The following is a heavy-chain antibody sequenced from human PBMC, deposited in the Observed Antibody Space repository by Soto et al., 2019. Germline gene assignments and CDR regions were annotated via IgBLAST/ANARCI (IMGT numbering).Heavy chain of an antibody. CDR3: ARGPYGEYDS. D-gene: IGHD4-17*01. V-gene: IGHV3-23*01. J-gene: IGHJ5*01. Sequence: PGGSLRLSCAASGFTFSSYAMSWVRQAPGKGLEWVSAISAGRVSIYYADSVKARFTISRDNSKNTLYLQMNSLRAEDTALYYCARGPYGEYDSWGQGTLVTVSS. CDR2: ISAGRVSI. CDR1: GFTFSSYA.